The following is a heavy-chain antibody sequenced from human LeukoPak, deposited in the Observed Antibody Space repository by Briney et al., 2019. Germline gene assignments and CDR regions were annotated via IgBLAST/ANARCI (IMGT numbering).Heavy chain of an antibody. V-gene: IGHV3-15*01. CDR3: TTDLEVVTPPC. CDR1: GFTFSNAW. CDR2: IKSKTDGGTT. Sequence: TGGSLRLSCAASGFTFSNAWMSWVRQAPGKGLEWVGRIKSKTDGGTTDYAAPVKGRFTISRDDSKNTLYLQMNSLKTGDTAVYYCTTDLEVVTPPCWGQGTLVTVSS. J-gene: IGHJ4*02. D-gene: IGHD4-23*01.